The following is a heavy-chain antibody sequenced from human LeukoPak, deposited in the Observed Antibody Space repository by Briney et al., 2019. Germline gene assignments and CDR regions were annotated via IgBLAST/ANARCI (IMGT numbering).Heavy chain of an antibody. D-gene: IGHD3-9*01. J-gene: IGHJ4*02. CDR1: GFPFTTYA. V-gene: IGHV3-23*01. Sequence: GGSLRLSCAASGFPFTTYAMSWVRQAPGKGLEWVSAISGRGGRTYYADSVKGRFTISRDNSENTLYLQMNRLRADDTAIYYCAKSTWFDYFDYWGQGTLSPSPQ. CDR2: ISGRGGRT. CDR3: AKSTWFDYFDY.